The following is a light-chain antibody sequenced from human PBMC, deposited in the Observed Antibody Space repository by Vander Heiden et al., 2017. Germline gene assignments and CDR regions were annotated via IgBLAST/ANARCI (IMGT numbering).Light chain of an antibody. J-gene: IGLJ3*02. CDR2: GVG. CDR3: SSYTSSSTGV. Sequence: QSALTQPASVSGSPGQSITISCTGTSSDVGGYSYVSWYEQHPGKAPKLIIYGVGNRPSGVSNRFSGSKSGNTASLTISGLQAEDEADYYCSSYTSSSTGVFGGGTKLTVL. CDR1: SSDVGGYSY. V-gene: IGLV2-14*03.